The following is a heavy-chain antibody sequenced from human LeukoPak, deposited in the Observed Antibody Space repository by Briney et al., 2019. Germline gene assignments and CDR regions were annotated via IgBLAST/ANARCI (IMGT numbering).Heavy chain of an antibody. J-gene: IGHJ6*03. Sequence: SETLPLTCTVSGGSISSYYWSWIRQPPGKGLEWIGYIYTSGSTNYNPSLKSRVTISVDTSKNQFSLKLSSVTAADTAVYYCARGLAAAGPYYYYYYMDVWGKGTTVTVPS. CDR2: IYTSGST. V-gene: IGHV4-4*09. D-gene: IGHD6-13*01. CDR1: GGSISSYY. CDR3: ARGLAAAGPYYYYYYMDV.